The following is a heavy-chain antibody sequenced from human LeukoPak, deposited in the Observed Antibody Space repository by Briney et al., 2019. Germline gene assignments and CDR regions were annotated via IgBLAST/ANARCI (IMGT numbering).Heavy chain of an antibody. V-gene: IGHV4-39*01. J-gene: IGHJ3*02. D-gene: IGHD2-2*01. CDR1: GVSISSSSYY. CDR3: ARQGVGSDIVVVPAAIEAFDI. Sequence: SETLSLTCTVSGVSISSSSYYWGWIRQPPGKGLEWIGSIYYSGSTYYNPSLKSRVTISVDTSKNQFSLKLSSVTAADTAVYYCARQGVGSDIVVVPAAIEAFDIWGQGTMVTVSS. CDR2: IYYSGST.